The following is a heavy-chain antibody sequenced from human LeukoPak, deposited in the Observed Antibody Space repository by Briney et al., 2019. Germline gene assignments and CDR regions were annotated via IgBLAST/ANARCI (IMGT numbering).Heavy chain of an antibody. D-gene: IGHD1-26*01. CDR2: ISGSAGGI. J-gene: IGHJ4*02. CDR3: AKVLSGNYGTRLDY. V-gene: IGHV3-23*01. CDR1: GFTFSSYA. Sequence: GGSLSLSCAASGFTFSSYAMTWVRQAPGKGLEWVSAISGSAGGIYYADYVKGRFTISRDNSKNTLFLQMNTLRVEDTAVYYCAKVLSGNYGTRLDYWGQGTLVTVSS.